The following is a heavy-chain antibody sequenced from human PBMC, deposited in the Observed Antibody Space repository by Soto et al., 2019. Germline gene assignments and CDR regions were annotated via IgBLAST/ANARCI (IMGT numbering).Heavy chain of an antibody. CDR3: ARDQYYYETSGYYHIDY. CDR1: GYTFTSYG. Sequence: QVQLLQSGGEVKKPGASVKVSCKASGYTFTSYGISWVRQAPGQGLEWMGWISAYNGNTNYAQKIQGRVTMTTDTSTSTAYMELRCLTSDDTAVYYCARDQYYYETSGYYHIDYWGQGSLVTVSS. J-gene: IGHJ4*02. D-gene: IGHD3-22*01. V-gene: IGHV1-18*04. CDR2: ISAYNGNT.